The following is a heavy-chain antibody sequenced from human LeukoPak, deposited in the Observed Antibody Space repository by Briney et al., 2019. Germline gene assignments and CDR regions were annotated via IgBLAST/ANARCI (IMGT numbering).Heavy chain of an antibody. CDR2: INHSGST. D-gene: IGHD3-22*01. Sequence: SEALSLTCAVYGGSFSGYYWSWIRQPPGKGLEWIGEINHSGSTNYNPSLKSRVTISVDTSKNQFSLKLSSVTAADTAVYYCARGHGMEYYYDSSGYPNLDYWGQGTLVTVSS. CDR1: GGSFSGYY. CDR3: ARGHGMEYYYDSSGYPNLDY. V-gene: IGHV4-34*01. J-gene: IGHJ4*02.